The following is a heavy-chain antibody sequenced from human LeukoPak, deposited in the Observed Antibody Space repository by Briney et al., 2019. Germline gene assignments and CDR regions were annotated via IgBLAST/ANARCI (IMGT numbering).Heavy chain of an antibody. CDR1: GFTFRNYA. Sequence: GGSLRLSCAASGFTFRNYAVSWVRQAPGKGLEWVSAISGSGINTYYADSVKGRFTISRDNSKNTLYLQMNSLRAEDTAVYYCAKDLVAMVRGVRGWFDPWGQGTLVTVSS. V-gene: IGHV3-23*01. CDR3: AKDLVAMVRGVRGWFDP. CDR2: ISGSGINT. J-gene: IGHJ5*02. D-gene: IGHD3-10*01.